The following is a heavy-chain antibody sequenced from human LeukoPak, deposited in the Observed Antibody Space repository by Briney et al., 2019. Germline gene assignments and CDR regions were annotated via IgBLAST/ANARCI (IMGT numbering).Heavy chain of an antibody. D-gene: IGHD2-15*01. CDR2: ISAYNGNT. CDR3: ARDPCSGDTCYNFFDY. CDR1: GYSFTSYG. Sequence: ASVKVSCKASGYSFTSYGISWVRQAPGQGLEWMGWISAYNGNTNYAQRLQGRLTMTRDTSTSTVYMELSSLTSEDTAVYYCARDPCSGDTCYNFFDYWGQGTLVTVSS. V-gene: IGHV1-18*01. J-gene: IGHJ4*02.